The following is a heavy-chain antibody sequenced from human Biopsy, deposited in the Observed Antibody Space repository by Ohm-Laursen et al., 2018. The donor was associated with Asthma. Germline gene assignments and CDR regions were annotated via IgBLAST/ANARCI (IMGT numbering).Heavy chain of an antibody. V-gene: IGHV4-59*01. Sequence: PSQTLSLTCTVSGGSISSDYWSWLRQSPGKGLEWIGYIHNSENTNYNPSLKSRVTISLDTSKNHFSLRLSFVTAADTAVYFCARGQGRGIQLWSLDPWGQGTQVTVSS. CDR3: ARGQGRGIQLWSLDP. CDR1: GGSISSDY. CDR2: IHNSENT. D-gene: IGHD5-18*01. J-gene: IGHJ5*02.